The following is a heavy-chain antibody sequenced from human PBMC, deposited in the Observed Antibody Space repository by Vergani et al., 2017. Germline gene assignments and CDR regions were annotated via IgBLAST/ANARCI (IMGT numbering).Heavy chain of an antibody. V-gene: IGHV3-9*01. CDR2: ISWNSGST. J-gene: IGHJ5*02. Sequence: EVQLVESWGGLVQPGRSLRLSCAASGFTFDDYAMHWVRQAPGKGLEWVSGISWNSGSTGYADSVKGRFTISRDNAKNSLYLQMNSLRAEDTALYYCAKDIASSWYSGWFDPWGQGTLVTVSS. D-gene: IGHD6-13*01. CDR3: AKDIASSWYSGWFDP. CDR1: GFTFDDYA.